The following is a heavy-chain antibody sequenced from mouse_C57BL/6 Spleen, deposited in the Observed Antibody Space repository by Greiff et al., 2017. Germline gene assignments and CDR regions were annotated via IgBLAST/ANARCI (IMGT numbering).Heavy chain of an antibody. CDR3: ARELTGAGFAY. CDR2: IDPTSGGT. D-gene: IGHD1-1*01. V-gene: IGHV1-72*01. J-gene: IGHJ3*01. CDR1: GYTFTSYW. Sequence: QVQLQQPGAELVKPGASVKLSCKASGYTFTSYWMHWVKQRPGRGLEWIGRIDPTSGGTKYNEKFKSKATLTVDKPSSTAYMPLSRLTSDDSAVYYCARELTGAGFAYWGQGTLVTVSA.